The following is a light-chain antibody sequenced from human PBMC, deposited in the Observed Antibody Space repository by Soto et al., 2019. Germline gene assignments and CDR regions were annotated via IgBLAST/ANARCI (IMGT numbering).Light chain of an antibody. CDR1: PCINNW. J-gene: IGKJ4*01. CDR3: QQANNFPLT. Sequence: DIQMTQSPSSVSASVGDTVSITCRASPCINNWLAWYQQKPGKAPQVLIYAASSLQSGVPSRFSGSGFGTDFTLTITSLQPEDFATYFCQQANNFPLTFGGGTKIEIK. V-gene: IGKV1-12*01. CDR2: AAS.